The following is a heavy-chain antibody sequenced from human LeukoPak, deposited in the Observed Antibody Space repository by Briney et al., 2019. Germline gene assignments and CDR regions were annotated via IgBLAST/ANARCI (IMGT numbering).Heavy chain of an antibody. V-gene: IGHV4-30-2*01. Sequence: SQTLSLTCAVSGGSISSGGYSWSWIRQPPGKGLEWIGYIYHSGSTYYNPSLKSRVTISVDRSKNQFSLKLSSVTAADTAVYYCARGSYYDYVWGSYRSPLYFDYWGQGTLVTVSS. J-gene: IGHJ4*02. CDR1: GGSISSGGYS. CDR3: ARGSYYDYVWGSYRSPLYFDY. CDR2: IYHSGST. D-gene: IGHD3-16*02.